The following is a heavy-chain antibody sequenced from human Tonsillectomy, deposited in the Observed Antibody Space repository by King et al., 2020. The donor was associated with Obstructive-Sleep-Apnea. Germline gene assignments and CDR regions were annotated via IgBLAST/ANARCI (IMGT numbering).Heavy chain of an antibody. D-gene: IGHD1-1*01. J-gene: IGHJ6*02. CDR2: IYYSGST. V-gene: IGHV4-31*03. CDR3: AREWGGSNWNYGMDV. CDR1: GCSISSGGYY. Sequence: QLQESGPGLVKPSQTLSLTCTVSGCSISSGGYYWSWIRQHPGKGLEWIGYIYYSGSTYYNPSLKSRVTISVDTSKNQFSLKLSSVTAADTAVYYCAREWGGSNWNYGMDVWGQGTTVTVSS.